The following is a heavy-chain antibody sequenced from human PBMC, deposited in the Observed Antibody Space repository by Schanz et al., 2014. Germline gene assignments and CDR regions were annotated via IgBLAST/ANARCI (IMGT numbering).Heavy chain of an antibody. CDR1: GFTFITYA. CDR3: AKVAPAATYLDS. D-gene: IGHD2-2*01. J-gene: IGHJ4*02. Sequence: VQLVESGGGVVQPGGSLRLSCATSGFTFITYAMGWVRQAPGKGPEWVALVWSDGNTKYYVDSVKGRFTISRDNSMNTLHLQMDGLRVEDTAVYYCAKVAPAATYLDSWGLGTLVTVSS. CDR2: VWSDGNTK. V-gene: IGHV3-33*06.